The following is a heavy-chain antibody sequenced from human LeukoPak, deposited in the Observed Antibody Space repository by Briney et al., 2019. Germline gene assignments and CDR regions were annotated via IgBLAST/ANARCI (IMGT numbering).Heavy chain of an antibody. CDR2: IIPILGTA. D-gene: IGHD3-3*01. CDR1: GGTFSNYA. CDR3: ARGAWSGTYYFDD. V-gene: IGHV1-69*04. J-gene: IGHJ4*02. Sequence: ASVKVSCKPSGGTFSNYAISGVRQAPGQGLEWMGRIIPILGTANHAQKFQGRVTITADKPTTTAYMELSSLRSEDTAVYYCARGAWSGTYYFDDWGQGTLVTVSS.